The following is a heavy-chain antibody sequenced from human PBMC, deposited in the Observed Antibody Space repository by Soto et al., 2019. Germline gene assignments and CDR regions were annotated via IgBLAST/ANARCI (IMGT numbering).Heavy chain of an antibody. CDR2: IIPIFGTA. D-gene: IGHD5-12*01. CDR3: ARDRVEMATIRGPFDY. CDR1: GGTFSSYA. J-gene: IGHJ4*02. Sequence: SVKVSCKASGGTFSSYAISWVRQAPGQGLEWMGGIIPIFGTANYAQKFQGRVTITADESTSTAYMELSSLRSEDTAVYYCARDRVEMATIRGPFDYWGQGTLVTVSS. V-gene: IGHV1-69*13.